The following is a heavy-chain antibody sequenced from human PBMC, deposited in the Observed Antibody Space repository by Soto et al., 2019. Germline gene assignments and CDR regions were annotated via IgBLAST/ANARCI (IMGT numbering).Heavy chain of an antibody. CDR2: TYYRSKWYN. J-gene: IGHJ6*02. V-gene: IGHV6-1*01. CDR1: GDSVSSNSAA. D-gene: IGHD2-15*01. Sequence: PSQTLSLTCAISGDSVSSNSAAWNWIRQSPSRGLEWLGRTYYRSKWYNDYAVSVKSRITINPDTSKNQFSLQLNSVTPEDTAVYSCASGGAPGSRYYYYGMDVWGQGTTVTVSS. CDR3: ASGGAPGSRYYYYGMDV.